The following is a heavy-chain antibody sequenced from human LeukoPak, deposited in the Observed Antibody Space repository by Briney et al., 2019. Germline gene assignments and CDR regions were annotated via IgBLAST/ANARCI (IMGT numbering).Heavy chain of an antibody. D-gene: IGHD6-6*01. V-gene: IGHV3-23*01. CDR2: ISNSGGST. Sequence: PGGSLRLSCAAPGFTFSSYAMNWVRQAPGKGLEWVSGISNSGGSTYYADSVKGRFTISRDNSKNTLYLQMNSLRAEDTAVYYCAKETRSSFDYWGQGTLVSVSS. CDR1: GFTFSSYA. J-gene: IGHJ4*02. CDR3: AKETRSSFDY.